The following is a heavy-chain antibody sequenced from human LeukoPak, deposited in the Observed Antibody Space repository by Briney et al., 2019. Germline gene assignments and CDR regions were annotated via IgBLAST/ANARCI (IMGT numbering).Heavy chain of an antibody. V-gene: IGHV3-23*01. CDR3: AASFRISGTTFYY. CDR2: ISGSGGST. J-gene: IGHJ4*02. Sequence: GGSLRLSCAASGFTFSSYAMSWVRQAPGKGLEWVSAISGSGGSTYYADSVKGRFTISRDNSKNTLLLQMDSLRVEDTAVYYCAASFRISGTTFYYWGQGTMVTVSS. D-gene: IGHD1-20*01. CDR1: GFTFSSYA.